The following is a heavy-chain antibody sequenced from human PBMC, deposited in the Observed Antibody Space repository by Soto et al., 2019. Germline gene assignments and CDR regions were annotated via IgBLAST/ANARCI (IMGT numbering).Heavy chain of an antibody. J-gene: IGHJ4*02. CDR3: ALSIAAGTIDY. D-gene: IGHD6-13*01. Sequence: SGPTLVNPTQTLTLTCTFSGFSLKSSGVGVAWIRQPPGKALEWLALIYWNDDKRYSPSLKSRLTITKDTSKKQVVLTMTNMDPVDTATYYCALSIAAGTIDYWGQGTLVTVSS. V-gene: IGHV2-5*01. CDR2: IYWNDDK. CDR1: GFSLKSSGVG.